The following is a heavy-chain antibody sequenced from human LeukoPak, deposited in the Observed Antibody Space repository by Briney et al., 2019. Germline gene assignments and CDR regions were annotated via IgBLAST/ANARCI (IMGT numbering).Heavy chain of an antibody. CDR2: IYYSGST. D-gene: IGHD1-26*01. J-gene: IGHJ5*02. CDR1: GGSISSSSYY. V-gene: IGHV4-39*01. Sequence: PSKTLSLTCTVSGGSISSSSYYWGWIRQPPGKGLEWIGSIYYSGSTYYNPSLKSRVTISVDTSKNQFSLKLSSVTAADTAVYYCARRTYSGSYFGWFDPWGQGILVTVSS. CDR3: ARRTYSGSYFGWFDP.